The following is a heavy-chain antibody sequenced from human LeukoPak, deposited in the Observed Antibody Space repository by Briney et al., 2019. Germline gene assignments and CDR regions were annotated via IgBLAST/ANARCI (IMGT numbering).Heavy chain of an antibody. J-gene: IGHJ4*02. Sequence: ASVKVSCKASGYTFTGYYMHWVRQAPGQGLEWMGRINPNSGGTNYAQKFQGRVTMTRDTSISTAYMELSRLRSDDTAVYYYARDLLLDTGQLGDDYWGQGTLVTVSS. CDR3: ARDLLLDTGQLGDDY. V-gene: IGHV1-2*06. D-gene: IGHD6-6*01. CDR2: INPNSGGT. CDR1: GYTFTGYY.